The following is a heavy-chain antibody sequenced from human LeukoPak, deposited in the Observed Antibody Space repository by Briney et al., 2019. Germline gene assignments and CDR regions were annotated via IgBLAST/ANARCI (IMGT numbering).Heavy chain of an antibody. Sequence: GGSLRLSCAASGFTVSSNYMSWVRQAPGKGLEWVSVIYSGGSTYYADSVKGRFTISRDNSKNTLYLQMSSLRAEDTAVYYCARWQTARGYYYYGMDVWGQGTTVTVSS. J-gene: IGHJ6*02. V-gene: IGHV3-53*01. CDR3: ARWQTARGYYYYGMDV. CDR1: GFTVSSNY. D-gene: IGHD3-10*01. CDR2: IYSGGST.